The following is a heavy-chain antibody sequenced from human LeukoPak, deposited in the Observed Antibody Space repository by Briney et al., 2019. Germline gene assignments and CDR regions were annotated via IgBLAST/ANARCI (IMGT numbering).Heavy chain of an antibody. V-gene: IGHV3-13*01. J-gene: IGHJ6*02. CDR2: IGTGDDT. D-gene: IGHD2-15*01. CDR1: GFTFSTYD. Sequence: GGSLRLSCAASGFTFSTYDMHWVRQVTGKGLEWVSAIGTGDDTYYLGSVKGRFTISRENAKNVLYLQMSSLRAEDTAVYYCAREIRETVVTRHYYYGIDVWGQGTTVTVSS. CDR3: AREIRETVVTRHYYYGIDV.